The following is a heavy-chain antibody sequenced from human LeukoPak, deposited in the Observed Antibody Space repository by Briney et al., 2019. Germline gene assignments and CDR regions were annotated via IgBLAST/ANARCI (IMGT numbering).Heavy chain of an antibody. CDR1: GFTFSSYA. Sequence: PGGSLRLSCAASGFTFSSYAMSWARQAPGKGLEWVSAISGSGGSTYHADSVKGRFTISRDNSKNTLYLQMNSLRAEDTAVYYCAKDLREWELLTFDYWGQGTLVTVSS. J-gene: IGHJ4*02. CDR3: AKDLREWELLTFDY. D-gene: IGHD1-26*01. V-gene: IGHV3-23*01. CDR2: ISGSGGST.